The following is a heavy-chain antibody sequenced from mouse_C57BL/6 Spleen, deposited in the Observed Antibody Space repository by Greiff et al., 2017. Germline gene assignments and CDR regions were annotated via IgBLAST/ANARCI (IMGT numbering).Heavy chain of an antibody. J-gene: IGHJ3*01. CDR3: AIGGYYRFAY. CDR2: INPNNGGT. CDR1: GYTFTDYN. Sequence: VQLQQSGPELAKPGASVKIPCKASGYTFTDYNMDWVKQSHGKSLEWIGDINPNNGGTIYNQKFKGKATLTVDKSSSTAYMELRSLTSEDTAVYYCAIGGYYRFAYWGQGTLVTVSA. V-gene: IGHV1-18*01. D-gene: IGHD2-3*01.